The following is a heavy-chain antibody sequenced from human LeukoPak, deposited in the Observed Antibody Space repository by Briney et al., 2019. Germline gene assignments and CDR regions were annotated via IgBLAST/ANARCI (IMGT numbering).Heavy chain of an antibody. CDR2: IRSKANSYAT. Sequence: GGSLRLSCAASGFTFSGSAMHWVRQASGKGLEWVGRIRSKANSYATAYAASVKGRFTISRDDSKNTAYLQMNSLKTEDTAVYYCTSSPYCSGDSCADYYYYMDVWGKGTTVTVSS. CDR1: GFTFSGSA. V-gene: IGHV3-73*01. D-gene: IGHD2-15*01. CDR3: TSSPYCSGDSCADYYYYMDV. J-gene: IGHJ6*03.